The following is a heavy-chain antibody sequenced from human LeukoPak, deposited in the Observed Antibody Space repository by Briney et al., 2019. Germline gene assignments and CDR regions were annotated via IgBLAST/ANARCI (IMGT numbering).Heavy chain of an antibody. Sequence: GGSLRLSCAASGFTFSSYSMNWVRQAPGKGLEWVSSISSSSYIYYADSVKGRFTISRDNAKNSLYLQMNSLRAEDTAVYYCAKQISEVLGFDYWGQGTLVTVSS. CDR1: GFTFSSYS. CDR2: ISSSSYI. D-gene: IGHD3-10*01. V-gene: IGHV3-21*01. CDR3: AKQISEVLGFDY. J-gene: IGHJ4*02.